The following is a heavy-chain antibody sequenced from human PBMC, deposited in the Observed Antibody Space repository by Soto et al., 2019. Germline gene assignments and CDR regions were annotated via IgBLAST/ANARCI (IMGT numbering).Heavy chain of an antibody. D-gene: IGHD2-15*01. Sequence: PXEILSLNCSVCGGSINTGYFYWSWIRQSPETGLEWIGHIYYNGRTDYNPSLASRISISMDTSTNHFSLKVTSVSAADTAVYFCARNHWHSWGGKSDHGMDVSGQGTTVTVSS. J-gene: IGHJ6*02. V-gene: IGHV4-30-4*01. CDR3: ARNHWHSWGGKSDHGMDV. CDR1: GGSINTGYFY. CDR2: IYYNGRT.